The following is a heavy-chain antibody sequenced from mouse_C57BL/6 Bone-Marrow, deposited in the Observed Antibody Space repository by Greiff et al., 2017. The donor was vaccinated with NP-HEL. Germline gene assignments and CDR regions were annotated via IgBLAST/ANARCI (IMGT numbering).Heavy chain of an antibody. J-gene: IGHJ1*03. CDR1: GYTFTSYW. CDR3: ARSNFYYYGSSYWYFDV. D-gene: IGHD1-1*01. V-gene: IGHV1-52*01. Sequence: VQLQQPGAELVRPGSSVKLSCTASGYTFTSYWMHWVKQRPIQGLEWIGNIDPSDSETHYTHKFKDKATLTVDKSSSTAYMQLSSLSAEDSAVYYCARSNFYYYGSSYWYFDVWGTGTTVTVSS. CDR2: IDPSDSET.